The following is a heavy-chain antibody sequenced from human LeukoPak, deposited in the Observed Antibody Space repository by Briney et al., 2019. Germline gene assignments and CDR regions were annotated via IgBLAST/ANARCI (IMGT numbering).Heavy chain of an antibody. Sequence: GGSLRLSCAASGFTFSSYAMHWVRQAPGKGLEWVAVISYDGSNKYYADSVKGRFTISRDNSKNTLYLQMNSLRAEDTAVYYCARDAAPDIVVVVAATLVAFDIWGQGTMVTVSS. CDR3: ARDAAPDIVVVVAATLVAFDI. CDR1: GFTFSSYA. CDR2: ISYDGSNK. V-gene: IGHV3-30-3*01. J-gene: IGHJ3*02. D-gene: IGHD2-15*01.